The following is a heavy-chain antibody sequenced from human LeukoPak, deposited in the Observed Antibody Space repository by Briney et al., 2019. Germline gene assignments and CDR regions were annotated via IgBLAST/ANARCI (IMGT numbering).Heavy chain of an antibody. D-gene: IGHD3-10*01. CDR1: GFTFNNYG. Sequence: GGSLRLSCAASGFTFNNYGVHWVRQAPGKGLEWVAVISDDGRNKYYADSVKGRFTISRDNSKNTLYLQMNSLRAEDTAVYYCAKDTYGRPYYYYYMDVWGKGTTVTVSS. V-gene: IGHV3-30*18. CDR3: AKDTYGRPYYYYYMDV. CDR2: ISDDGRNK. J-gene: IGHJ6*03.